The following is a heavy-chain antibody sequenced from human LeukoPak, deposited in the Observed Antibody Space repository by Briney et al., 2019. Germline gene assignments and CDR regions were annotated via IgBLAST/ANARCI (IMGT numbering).Heavy chain of an antibody. CDR2: IRYDGNNK. J-gene: IGHJ4*02. CDR3: AKGRSSGRPYYFDY. Sequence: PGGSLRLSCAASGFTFSDYSMHWVRQAPGKGLNWVAFIRYDGNNKYYADSVKGRFTISRDNSKNMLYLEMNSLSTEDTAVYYCAKGRSSGRPYYFDYWGQGTLVTVSS. D-gene: IGHD3-22*01. CDR1: GFTFSDYS. V-gene: IGHV3-30*02.